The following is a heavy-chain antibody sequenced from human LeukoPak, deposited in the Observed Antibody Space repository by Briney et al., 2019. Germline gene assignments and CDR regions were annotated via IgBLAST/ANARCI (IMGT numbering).Heavy chain of an antibody. V-gene: IGHV3-33*01. CDR2: IWYDGSNK. CDR1: GFTFSSYG. J-gene: IGHJ3*01. Sequence: GRSLRLSCAASGFTFSSYGMHWVRQAPGKGLEWVAVIWYDGSNKYYADSVKGRFTISRDNSKNTLDLQMNSLRAEDTAIFYCARDIELSTWGPGTMVTVSS. D-gene: IGHD3-16*02. CDR3: ARDIELST.